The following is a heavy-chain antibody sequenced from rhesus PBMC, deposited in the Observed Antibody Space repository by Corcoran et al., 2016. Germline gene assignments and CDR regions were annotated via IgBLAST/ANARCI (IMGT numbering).Heavy chain of an antibody. V-gene: IGHV3-118*01. J-gene: IGHJ4*01. CDR1: GFPFVRSA. CDR3: TTDPGSYGNHFDY. D-gene: IGHD4-35*01. CDR2: IRSKSNNYET. Sequence: EVQLVESGGGLVQPGGSLRLSWAASGFPFVRSALPWVRQASGIGLEWVGRIRSKSNNYETGYAASVKGRFTISIDDSKNTAYLQMNSLKTEDTAVYYCTTDPGSYGNHFDYWGQGVLVTVSS.